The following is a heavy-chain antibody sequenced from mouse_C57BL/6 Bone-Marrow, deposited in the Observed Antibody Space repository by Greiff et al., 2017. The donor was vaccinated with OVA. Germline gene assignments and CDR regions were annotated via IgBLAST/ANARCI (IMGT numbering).Heavy chain of an antibody. CDR2: IDPETGGT. J-gene: IGHJ3*01. V-gene: IGHV1-15*01. CDR3: TRAGSSPAWFAY. D-gene: IGHD1-1*01. Sequence: QVQLQHSGAELVRPGASVTLSCKASGYTFTDYEMHWVKQTPVHGLEWIGAIDPETGGTAYNQKFKGKAILTADKSSSTAYMELRSLTSEDSAVYYCTRAGSSPAWFAYWGQGTLVTVSA. CDR1: GYTFTDYE.